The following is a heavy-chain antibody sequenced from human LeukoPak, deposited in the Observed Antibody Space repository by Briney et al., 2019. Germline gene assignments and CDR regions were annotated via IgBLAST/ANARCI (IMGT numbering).Heavy chain of an antibody. V-gene: IGHV4-39*01. CDR1: GGSISSGSYY. Sequence: SETLSLTCTVSGGSISSGSYYWGWIRQPPGKGLEWIGSIYCSGSTYYNPSLKSRVTISVDTSKNQFSLKLSSVTAADTAVYYCARSAVVVPAARYYFDYWGQGTLVTVSS. D-gene: IGHD2-2*01. J-gene: IGHJ4*02. CDR3: ARSAVVVPAARYYFDY. CDR2: IYCSGST.